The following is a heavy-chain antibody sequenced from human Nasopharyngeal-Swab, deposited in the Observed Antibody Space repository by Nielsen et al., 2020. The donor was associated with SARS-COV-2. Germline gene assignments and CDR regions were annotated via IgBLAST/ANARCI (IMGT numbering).Heavy chain of an antibody. J-gene: IGHJ4*02. Sequence: GESLKISCAASGFTFNSYAMSWVRQAPGKGLEWVSVSYSGGSSTYYADSVKGRFTISRDNSKTTLSLQMNSLRAEDTAIYFCAKETRCGGDCYYVDYWGQGTLVTVSS. CDR3: AKETRCGGDCYYVDY. V-gene: IGHV3-23*03. CDR1: GFTFNSYA. D-gene: IGHD2-21*02. CDR2: SYSGGSST.